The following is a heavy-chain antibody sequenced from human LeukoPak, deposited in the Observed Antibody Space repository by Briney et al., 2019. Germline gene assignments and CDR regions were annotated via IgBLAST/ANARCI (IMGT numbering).Heavy chain of an antibody. CDR2: INPNSGGT. Sequence: GASVNVSCKASGYTFTGYYMHWVRQAPGQGLEWVGRINPNSGGTNYAKKFQGRVTMTRDTSISTAYIEMSRLRSDDTAVYYCARVPFLQDMKIPGQGAYFDYWGQGTLVTVSS. V-gene: IGHV1-2*06. CDR3: ARVPFLQDMKIPGQGAYFDY. D-gene: IGHD1-14*01. J-gene: IGHJ4*02. CDR1: GYTFTGYY.